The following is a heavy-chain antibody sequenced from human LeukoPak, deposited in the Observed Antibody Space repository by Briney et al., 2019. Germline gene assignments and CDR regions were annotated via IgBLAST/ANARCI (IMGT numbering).Heavy chain of an antibody. D-gene: IGHD3-16*01. Sequence: ASVKVSCKVSGYTLTELSMHWVRQAPGKGLEWMGGFDPKDGETIYAQKFQGRVTMTEDTSTDTAYMELSSLRSEDTAVYYCATVGEFLTGFNRGIKLGSNWFDPWGQGTLVTVSS. V-gene: IGHV1-24*01. CDR3: ATVGEFLTGFNRGIKLGSNWFDP. CDR2: FDPKDGET. J-gene: IGHJ5*02. CDR1: GYTLTELS.